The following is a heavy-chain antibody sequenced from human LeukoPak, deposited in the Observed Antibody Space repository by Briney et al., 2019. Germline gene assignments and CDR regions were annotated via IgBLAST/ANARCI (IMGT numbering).Heavy chain of an antibody. CDR2: IRNKANSYST. CDR3: ARGGSWAPLDV. D-gene: IGHD3-16*01. CDR1: GFTVSSNY. J-gene: IGHJ6*02. Sequence: GGSLRLSCAASGFTVSSNYVSWVRQAPGKGLEWVGRIRNKANSYSTEYAASVKGRFTISRDDSKNSVYLQMNSLKTEDTAVYCCARGGSWAPLDVWGQGTTVTVSS. V-gene: IGHV3-72*01.